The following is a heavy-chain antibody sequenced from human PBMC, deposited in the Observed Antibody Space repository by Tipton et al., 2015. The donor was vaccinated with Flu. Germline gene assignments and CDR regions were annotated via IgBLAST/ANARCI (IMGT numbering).Heavy chain of an antibody. CDR2: IYHSGGT. D-gene: IGHD3-10*01. Sequence: LRLSCGVSGASISYDYWSWIRQPPGKGLEWIGYIYHSGGTNYNPSLKSRVTISVDKSKNQFSLKLSSVTAADTAVYYCAGEVMIGGVVMWNYGDRGILVTFSS. CDR1: GASISYDY. V-gene: IGHV4-59*01. J-gene: IGHJ4*02. CDR3: AGEVMIGGVVMWNY.